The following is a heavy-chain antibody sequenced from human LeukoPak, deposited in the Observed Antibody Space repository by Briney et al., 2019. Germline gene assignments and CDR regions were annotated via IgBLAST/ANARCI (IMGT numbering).Heavy chain of an antibody. CDR3: AKADTMIVVVTMVDY. J-gene: IGHJ4*02. Sequence: GGSLRLSCGASGFTFSSYAMSWVRQAPGKGLEWVSAISGSGGSTYYADSVKGRFTISRDNSKNTLYLQMNSLRAEDTAVYYCAKADTMIVVVTMVDYWGQGTLVTVSS. D-gene: IGHD3-22*01. CDR2: ISGSGGST. V-gene: IGHV3-23*01. CDR1: GFTFSSYA.